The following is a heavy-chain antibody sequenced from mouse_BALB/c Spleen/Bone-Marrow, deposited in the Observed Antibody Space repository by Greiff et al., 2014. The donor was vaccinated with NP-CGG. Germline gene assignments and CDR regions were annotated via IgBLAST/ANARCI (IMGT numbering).Heavy chain of an antibody. J-gene: IGHJ2*01. CDR3: ARSRGTTATTYYFDY. CDR2: IYPHNGGN. D-gene: IGHD1-2*01. CDR1: GYTFTDYN. Sequence: VHVKQSGPELVKPGASVKISCKASGYTFTDYNMHWVKQSRGKSLEWIVYIYPHNGGNGYNQKFKNKATLTVDSSSSTAYMELRSLTSEDSAVYYCARSRGTTATTYYFDYWGQGTTLTVSS. V-gene: IGHV1S29*02.